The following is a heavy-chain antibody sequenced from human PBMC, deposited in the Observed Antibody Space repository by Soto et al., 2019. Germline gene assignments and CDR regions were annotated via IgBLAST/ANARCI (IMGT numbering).Heavy chain of an antibody. CDR2: IYYDGST. CDR1: GGSITSYY. Sequence: PSETLSLTCAVSGGSITSYYWCWVRQPPGKGLEWIGYIYYDGSTNYNPSLKSRVTISVDMSKNQFSLKLSSVTAADTAVYYCARHSYGDYVADEPGFDYWGQGTLVTVSP. V-gene: IGHV4-59*08. J-gene: IGHJ4*02. CDR3: ARHSYGDYVADEPGFDY. D-gene: IGHD4-17*01.